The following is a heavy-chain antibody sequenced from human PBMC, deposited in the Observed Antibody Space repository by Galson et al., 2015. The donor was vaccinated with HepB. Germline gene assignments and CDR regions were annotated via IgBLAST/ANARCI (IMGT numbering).Heavy chain of an antibody. V-gene: IGHV3-30*04. CDR3: ARDGWEGAFDI. J-gene: IGHJ3*02. CDR1: GFTFSSYA. D-gene: IGHD1-26*01. CDR2: ISYDGSNK. Sequence: SLRLSCAASGFTFSSYAMHWVRQAPGKGLEWVAVISYDGSNKYYADSVKGRFTISRDNSKNTLYLQMNSLGAEDTAVYYCARDGWEGAFDIGGQGTMVTVSS.